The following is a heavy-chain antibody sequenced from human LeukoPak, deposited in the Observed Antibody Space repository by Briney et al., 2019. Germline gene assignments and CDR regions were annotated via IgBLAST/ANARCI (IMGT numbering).Heavy chain of an antibody. CDR2: ISSGSGYI. CDR1: AFTLSSYG. D-gene: IGHD2-15*01. Sequence: PGGSLRLSCVASAFTLSSYGMNWVRQAPGKGLEWVSSISSGSGYIYYADSVKGRFTISRDNAKNSLFLQMNSLRAEDTAVYYCVRDDGRSGGSCPGYWGQGTLVTVSS. V-gene: IGHV3-21*01. CDR3: VRDDGRSGGSCPGY. J-gene: IGHJ4*02.